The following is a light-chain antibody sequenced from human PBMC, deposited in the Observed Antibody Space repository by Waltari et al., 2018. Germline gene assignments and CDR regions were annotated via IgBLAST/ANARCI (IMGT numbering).Light chain of an antibody. J-gene: IGLJ1*01. CDR2: SNN. V-gene: IGLV1-44*01. CDR3: AAWDDSLNGYV. CDR1: SSNIGSNT. Sequence: QSVLTQPPSASGTPGQRVPISCSGSSSNIGSNTVNCYQQLPGTAPHLLIHSNNQRPSGVPYRFSGSKSGTSASLAISGLQSEDEADYYCAAWDDSLNGYVFGTGTKVTVL.